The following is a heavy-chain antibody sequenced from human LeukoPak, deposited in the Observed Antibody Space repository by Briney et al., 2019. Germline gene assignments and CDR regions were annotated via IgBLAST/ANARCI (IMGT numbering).Heavy chain of an antibody. CDR3: ARTEPGFWSGYPSPHDAFDI. D-gene: IGHD3-3*01. J-gene: IGHJ3*02. Sequence: VASVKVSCKASGYTFTSYGISWVRQAPGQGLEWVGWISAYNGNTNYAQMIQGRVTMTTDTSTSTAYLELRSMRSDDTAVYYCARTEPGFWSGYPSPHDAFDIWGQGTMVTVSS. V-gene: IGHV1-18*01. CDR1: GYTFTSYG. CDR2: ISAYNGNT.